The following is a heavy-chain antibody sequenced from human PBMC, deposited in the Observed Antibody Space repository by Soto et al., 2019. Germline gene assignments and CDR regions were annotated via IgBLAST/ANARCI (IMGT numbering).Heavy chain of an antibody. CDR3: ARGAAAGADYGMDV. V-gene: IGHV4-4*07. Sequence: PSETLSLTCTVSGGSISSYYWSWIRQPAGKGLEWIGRIYTSEGTNYNPSLESRVTMSVDTSKKQFSLKLSSVIAADTAVYYCARGAAAGADYGMDVWGRGTKVTVSS. D-gene: IGHD6-13*01. CDR2: IYTSEGT. CDR1: GGSISSYY. J-gene: IGHJ6*02.